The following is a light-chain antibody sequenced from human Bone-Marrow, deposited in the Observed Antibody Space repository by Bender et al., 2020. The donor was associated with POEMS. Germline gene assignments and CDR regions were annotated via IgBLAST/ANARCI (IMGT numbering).Light chain of an antibody. V-gene: IGLV2-23*02. J-gene: IGLJ1*01. CDR3: YSYAGSNNFV. CDR2: DVT. CDR1: SNDVGNYNL. Sequence: QSALTQPASVSGSPGQSITISCTGTSNDVGNYNLVSWYQHRPGNAPKLVIYDVTKRPSGVSSRFSGSKLGNTASLTISGLQADDEADYHCYSYAGSNNFVFGTGTTVTVL.